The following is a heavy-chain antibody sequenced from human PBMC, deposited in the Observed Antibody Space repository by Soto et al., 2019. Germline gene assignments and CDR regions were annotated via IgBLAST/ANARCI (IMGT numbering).Heavy chain of an antibody. D-gene: IGHD3-22*01. CDR1: GYSISSGYY. CDR3: AREGTTYYYDSSGYGSNGY. CDR2: IYHSGST. V-gene: IGHV4-38-2*02. J-gene: IGHJ4*02. Sequence: SETLSLTCAVSGYSISSGYYWGWIRQPPGKGLEWIGSIYHSGSTYYNPSLKRRVTISVDTSKNQFSLKLSFVTAADTAVYYCAREGTTYYYDSSGYGSNGYWGQGTLVTVSS.